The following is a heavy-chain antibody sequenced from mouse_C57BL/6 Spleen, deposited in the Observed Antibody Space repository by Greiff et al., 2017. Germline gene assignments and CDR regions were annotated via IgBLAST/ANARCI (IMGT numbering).Heavy chain of an antibody. J-gene: IGHJ2*01. V-gene: IGHV5-6*01. CDR1: GFTFSSYG. Sequence: EVTLVESGGDFVKPGGSLKLSCAASGFTFSSYGLPWVRQTPDKRLEWVATISSGGSYTYYPERVKGRFTISSDNAKSTPYLQMSSLKSEDTAMYYCARQVFDYWGQGTTRTVSS. CDR2: ISSGGSYT. CDR3: ARQVFDY.